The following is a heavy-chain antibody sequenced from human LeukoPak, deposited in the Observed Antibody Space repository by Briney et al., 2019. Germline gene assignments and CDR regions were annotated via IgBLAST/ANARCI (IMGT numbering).Heavy chain of an antibody. CDR3: ARRTGDTRFCSRFSCFLPDY. J-gene: IGHJ4*02. Sequence: SLSLSCAASGLTFSDFGMNWVRQAPGKGLEWVASISNGGTEFYADSVKGRFAISRDTSTNTLSLQMNSLRAEDTAVYFCARRTGDTRFCSRFSCFLPDYWGQGTLVTVSS. D-gene: IGHD2-2*01. V-gene: IGHV3-30*01. CDR1: GLTFSDFG. CDR2: ISNGGTE.